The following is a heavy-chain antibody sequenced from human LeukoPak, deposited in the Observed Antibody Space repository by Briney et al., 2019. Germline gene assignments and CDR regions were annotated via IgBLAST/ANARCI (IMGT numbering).Heavy chain of an antibody. CDR1: GFTFSSYA. D-gene: IGHD3-9*01. Sequence: GGSLILSCAASGFTFSSYAMHWVRQAPGKGLEWVAVISYDGSNKYYADSVKGRFTVSRDNSKHTLYLQMNSLRAEDTAVYYCARDQRDDILPGLAYWGQGSLATVSS. CDR2: ISYDGSNK. CDR3: ARDQRDDILPGLAY. V-gene: IGHV3-30*04. J-gene: IGHJ4*02.